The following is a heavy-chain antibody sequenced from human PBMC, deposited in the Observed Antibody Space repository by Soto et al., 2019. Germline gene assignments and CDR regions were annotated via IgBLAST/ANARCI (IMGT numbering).Heavy chain of an antibody. J-gene: IGHJ4*02. CDR3: ATAISSPFSNFDY. CDR1: GFTFSTYW. V-gene: IGHV3-7*01. Sequence: EAQLVQSGGDLVQPGGSLRLSCVASGFTFSTYWMPWVRQAPGMGREWVAGIKEDGSEEVYVDSVKGRFSISRDNAKTSLYLQLNSLRAEDTAVYYCATAISSPFSNFDYWGQGSLVTVSS. CDR2: IKEDGSEE. D-gene: IGHD2-2*01.